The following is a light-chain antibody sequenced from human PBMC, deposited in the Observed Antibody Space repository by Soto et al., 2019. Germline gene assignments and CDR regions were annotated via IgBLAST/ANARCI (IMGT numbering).Light chain of an antibody. CDR2: DVS. CDR1: SSDFATYNY. CDR3: SSYTKSTDYE. J-gene: IGLJ1*01. Sequence: QSALAQPASVSGSPGQSITISCNGTSSDFATYNYVSWYQQHPGKAPKLIIYDVSDRPSGVSNRFSGSKSGKTASLTISGLQAEDEADYFCSSYTKSTDYEFGNGTKVTV. V-gene: IGLV2-14*03.